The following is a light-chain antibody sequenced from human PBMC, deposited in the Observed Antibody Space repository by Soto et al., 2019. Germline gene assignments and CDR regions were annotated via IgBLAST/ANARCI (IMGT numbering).Light chain of an antibody. V-gene: IGKV1-39*01. CDR3: QQSYSTLLT. Sequence: DIQMTQSPSSLSASVGDRVTITCRASQSISSYLNWYQQKPGKAHKLLIYAASSLQSGVPSRFSGSGSGTDFTLTISSLQPEDFATYYCQQSYSTLLTCGGGTKVEIK. CDR1: QSISSY. CDR2: AAS. J-gene: IGKJ4*01.